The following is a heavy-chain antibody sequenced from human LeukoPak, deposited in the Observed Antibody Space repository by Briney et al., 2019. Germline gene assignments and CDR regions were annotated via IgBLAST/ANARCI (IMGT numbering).Heavy chain of an antibody. CDR3: ARDESGDCSSTSCNFDY. D-gene: IGHD2-2*01. CDR1: GFTVSSNY. CDR2: IYSGGST. Sequence: GGSLRLSCAASGFTVSSNYMSWVRQAPGKGLEWVSVIYSGGSTYYADSVKGRFTISRDNSKNTLYLQMNGLRAEDTAVYYCARDESGDCSSTSCNFDYWGQGTLVTVSS. J-gene: IGHJ4*02. V-gene: IGHV3-66*01.